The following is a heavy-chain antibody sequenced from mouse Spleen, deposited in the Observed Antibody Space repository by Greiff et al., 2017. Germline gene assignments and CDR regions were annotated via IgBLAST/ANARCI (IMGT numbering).Heavy chain of an antibody. CDR3: ARGGDSYYFDY. Sequence: EVKLQESGPGLVKPSQSLSLTCSVTGYSITSGYYWNWIRQFPGNKLEWMGYISYDGSNNYNPSLKNRISITRDTSKNQFFLKLNSVTTEDTATYYCARGGDSYYFDYWGQGTTLTVSS. J-gene: IGHJ2*01. V-gene: IGHV3-6*01. CDR2: ISYDGSN. CDR1: GYSITSGYY.